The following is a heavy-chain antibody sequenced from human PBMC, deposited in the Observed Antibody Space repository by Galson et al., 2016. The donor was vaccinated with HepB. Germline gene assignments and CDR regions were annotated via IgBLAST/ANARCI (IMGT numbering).Heavy chain of an antibody. V-gene: IGHV4-61*02. CDR1: GVSVTSDSYY. J-gene: IGHJ6*04. Sequence: TLSLTCTVSGVSVTSDSYYWSWIRQPAGKGLEWIGRIYTSGTTSYNPSLKSRVIISLDTSRNQFSLRLSSVTATDTAAYYCARVASRPDYYYGMDVWGKGTLVSVSS. D-gene: IGHD6-6*01. CDR2: IYTSGTT. CDR3: ARVASRPDYYYGMDV.